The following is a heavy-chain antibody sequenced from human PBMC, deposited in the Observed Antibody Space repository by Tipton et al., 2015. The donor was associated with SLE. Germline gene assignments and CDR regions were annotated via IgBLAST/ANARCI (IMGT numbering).Heavy chain of an antibody. CDR2: ISYDGSNK. Sequence: SLRLSCAASGFTFSSYAMHWVRQAPGKGLEWVAVISYDGSNKYYADSVKGRFTISRDNSKNTLYLQMNSLRAEDTAVYYCATRSWGSADAFDIWGQGTMVTVSS. CDR3: ATRSWGSADAFDI. D-gene: IGHD1-26*01. J-gene: IGHJ3*02. CDR1: GFTFSSYA. V-gene: IGHV3-30*04.